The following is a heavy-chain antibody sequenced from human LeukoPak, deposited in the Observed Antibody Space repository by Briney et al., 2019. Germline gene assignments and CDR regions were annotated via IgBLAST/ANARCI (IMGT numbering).Heavy chain of an antibody. CDR2: MWYDGTTK. CDR3: AKDGAASTYFDY. V-gene: IGHV3-33*06. Sequence: PGGSLRLSCAASGFTFSSYGMPWVRQAPGKGLEWVAVMWYDGTTKYYADSVKGRFTISRDNSKNTLYLQMDSLRAEDTAVYYCAKDGAASTYFDYWGPGTLVTVSS. J-gene: IGHJ4*02. CDR1: GFTFSSYG. D-gene: IGHD4/OR15-4a*01.